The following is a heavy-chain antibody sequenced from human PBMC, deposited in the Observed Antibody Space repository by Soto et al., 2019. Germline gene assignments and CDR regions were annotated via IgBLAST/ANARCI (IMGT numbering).Heavy chain of an antibody. CDR3: ATNPGGGGY. D-gene: IGHD3-10*01. CDR2: IYSGGYT. CDR1: GFTVSNNY. Sequence: EVQLVESGGGLIQPGGSLRLSCAVSGFTVSNNYMSWVRQAPGKGLEGVSVIYSGGYTAYGDSVKGRFTISRDNSKNPLILQKNSRGPEDRGVFYWATNPGGGGYWGQGTLVTVSS. J-gene: IGHJ4*02. V-gene: IGHV3-53*01.